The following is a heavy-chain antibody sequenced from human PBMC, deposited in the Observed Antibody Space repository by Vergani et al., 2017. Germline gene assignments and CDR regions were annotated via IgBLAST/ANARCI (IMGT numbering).Heavy chain of an antibody. J-gene: IGHJ4*02. V-gene: IGHV4-39*07. Sequence: QLQLQESGPGLVKPSETLSLTCTVSGGSISSSSYYWGWIRQPPGKGLEWIGSIYYSGSTYYNPSLKSRVTISVDTSKNQFSLKLSSVTAADTAVYYCARDSKYILTGPYFDYWGQGTLVTVSS. CDR1: GGSISSSSYY. CDR3: ARDSKYILTGPYFDY. D-gene: IGHD3-9*01. CDR2: IYYSGST.